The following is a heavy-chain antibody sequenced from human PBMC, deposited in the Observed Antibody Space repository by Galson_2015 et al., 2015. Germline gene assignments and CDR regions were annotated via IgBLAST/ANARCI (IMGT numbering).Heavy chain of an antibody. D-gene: IGHD4-23*01. CDR1: AFAFSIYE. CDR3: AKTTVAACSGWYMDA. V-gene: IGHV3-48*03. CDR2: ITSTGDTT. Sequence: SLRLSCAASAFAFSIYEMNWIRQAPGKGLEWVSYITSTGDTTYYADSVKGRFTVSRDNAKNSLFLQMNSLRAEDTALYYCAKTTVAACSGWYMDAWGEGTPVIVSS. J-gene: IGHJ6*03.